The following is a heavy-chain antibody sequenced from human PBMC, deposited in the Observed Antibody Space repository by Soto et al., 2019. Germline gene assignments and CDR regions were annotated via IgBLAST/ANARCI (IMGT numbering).Heavy chain of an antibody. CDR2: IYYSGST. CDR1: GGSISAYY. J-gene: IGHJ6*03. CDR3: AREMDTSDYYYYHMDV. D-gene: IGHD2-2*01. V-gene: IGHV4-59*01. Sequence: PSETLSLTCTVSGGSISAYYWSWIRQPPGKGLEWIGFIYYSGSTNYNPSLKDRVTISVDTSKNQFSLRLSSVTAADTAVYYCAREMDTSDYYYYHMDVWGKGTTVTVSS.